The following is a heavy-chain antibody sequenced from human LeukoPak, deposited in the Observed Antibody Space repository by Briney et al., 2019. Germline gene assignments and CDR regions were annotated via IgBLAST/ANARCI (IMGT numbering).Heavy chain of an antibody. Sequence: SETLSLTCAVYGGSFSGYYWSWIRQPPGKGLEWIGEINHSGSTNYNPSLKSRVTISVDTSKNQFSLKLSSVTAADTAVYYCARGLGYYGSGSYYRAYYFDYWGQGTLVTVSS. D-gene: IGHD3-10*01. CDR2: INHSGST. CDR1: GGSFSGYY. V-gene: IGHV4-34*01. CDR3: ARGLGYYGSGSYYRAYYFDY. J-gene: IGHJ4*02.